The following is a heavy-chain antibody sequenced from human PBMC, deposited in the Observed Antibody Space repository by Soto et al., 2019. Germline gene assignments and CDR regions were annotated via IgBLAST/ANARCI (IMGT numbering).Heavy chain of an antibody. CDR1: GFTFSSYA. Sequence: EVQLLESGGGLVQPGGSLRLSCAASGFTFSSYAMSWVRQAPGKGLEWVSAISGSGGSTYYADSVKGRFTISRDNSKNTLYLQMNSLKTEDTAVYYCTTVTVVDVHSDYWGQGTLVTVSS. D-gene: IGHD2-15*01. CDR3: TTVTVVDVHSDY. CDR2: ISGSGGST. J-gene: IGHJ4*02. V-gene: IGHV3-23*01.